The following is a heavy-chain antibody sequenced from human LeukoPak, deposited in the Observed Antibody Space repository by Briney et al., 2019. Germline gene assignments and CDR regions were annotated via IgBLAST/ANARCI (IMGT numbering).Heavy chain of an antibody. CDR1: GFTFDDYA. J-gene: IGHJ3*02. V-gene: IGHV3-9*01. CDR2: ISWNSATI. CDR3: ARGTIAARSTGGDAFDI. D-gene: IGHD6-6*01. Sequence: GGSLRLSCAASGFTFDDYAMHWVRQAPGKGLEWVSSISWNSATIGYADSVKGRFTISRDNSKNTLYLQMNSLRAEDTAVYYCARGTIAARSTGGDAFDIWGQGTMVTVSS.